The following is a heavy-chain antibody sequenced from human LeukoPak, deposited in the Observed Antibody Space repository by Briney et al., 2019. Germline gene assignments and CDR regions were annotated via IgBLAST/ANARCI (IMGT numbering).Heavy chain of an antibody. CDR3: ARGLLASGDY. CDR2: IYSGGNT. V-gene: IGHV3-53*01. D-gene: IGHD3-3*02. Sequence: PGGSLRLSCAASGFTVSSNYMSWVRQAPGKGLEWVSIIYSGGNTYYADSVKGRFTISRDNSKNTLYVQMNSLRAEDTAVYYCARGLLASGDYWGQGTLVTVSS. CDR1: GFTVSSNY. J-gene: IGHJ4*02.